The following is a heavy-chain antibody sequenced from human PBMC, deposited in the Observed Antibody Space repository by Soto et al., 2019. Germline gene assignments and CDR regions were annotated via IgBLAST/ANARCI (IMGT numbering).Heavy chain of an antibody. CDR1: GGSISSSSYC. CDR2: IYYSGST. CDR3: ARHLDSSSWYYYYYGMDV. D-gene: IGHD6-13*01. V-gene: IGHV4-39*01. Sequence: TSETLSLTWTVSGGSISSSSYCWGWIRQPPGKGLEWIGSIYYSGSTYYNPSLKSRVTISVDTSKNQFSLKLSSVTAADTAVYYCARHLDSSSWYYYYYGMDVWGQGTTVTVSS. J-gene: IGHJ6*02.